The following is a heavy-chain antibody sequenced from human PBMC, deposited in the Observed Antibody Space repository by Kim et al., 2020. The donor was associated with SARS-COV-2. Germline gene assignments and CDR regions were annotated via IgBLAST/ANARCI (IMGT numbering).Heavy chain of an antibody. V-gene: IGHV7-4-1*02. CDR2: INTNTGKP. Sequence: ASVKVSCKASGNTFSSYAMNWVRQAPGQGLEWMGWINTNTGKPAYAQGFTGRFVFSLDTSVSTTYLQISSLKSEDTAVYYCASSMVYGVISAFGLWGQGTMVTVSS. CDR1: GNTFSSYA. J-gene: IGHJ3*01. D-gene: IGHD3-10*01. CDR3: ASSMVYGVISAFGL.